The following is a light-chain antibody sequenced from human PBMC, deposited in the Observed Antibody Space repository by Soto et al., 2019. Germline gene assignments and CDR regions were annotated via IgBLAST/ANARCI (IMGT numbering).Light chain of an antibody. CDR1: QSISSW. CDR3: QQYNDSFPYT. Sequence: DIQMTQSPSTLSASVGDRVTITCRASQSISSWLAWYQQKPGKAPKLLIYKASTLKSGVPSRFSGSGSGTEFTLTISSLQPDEFATYYCQQYNDSFPYTFGQGTRLGIK. CDR2: KAS. V-gene: IGKV1-5*03. J-gene: IGKJ5*01.